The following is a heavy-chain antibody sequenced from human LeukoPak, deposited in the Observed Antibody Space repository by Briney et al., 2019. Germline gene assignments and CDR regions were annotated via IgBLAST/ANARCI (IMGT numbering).Heavy chain of an antibody. J-gene: IGHJ4*02. D-gene: IGHD3-10*01. CDR3: ARRGITMVRGKLDY. Sequence: PSETLSLTCAVYGGSFSGYYWSWIRQPPGKGLEWIGEINHSGSTNYNPSLKSRVTISVDTSKNQFSLKLSSVTAADTAVYYCARRGITMVRGKLDYWGQGTLVTVSS. V-gene: IGHV4-34*01. CDR2: INHSGST. CDR1: GGSFSGYY.